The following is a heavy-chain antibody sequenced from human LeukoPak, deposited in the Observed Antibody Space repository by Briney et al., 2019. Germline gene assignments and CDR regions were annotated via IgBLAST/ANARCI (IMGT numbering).Heavy chain of an antibody. CDR2: IYYSGST. CDR3: ARGGWELLLSDY. V-gene: IGHV4-59*12. J-gene: IGHJ4*02. D-gene: IGHD1-26*01. Sequence: SETLSLTCTVSGGSISSYYWSWIRQPPGKGLEWIGYIYYSGSTNYNPSLKSRVTISVDTSKNQFSLKLSSVTAADTAVYYCARGGWELLLSDYWGQGTLVTVSS. CDR1: GGSISSYY.